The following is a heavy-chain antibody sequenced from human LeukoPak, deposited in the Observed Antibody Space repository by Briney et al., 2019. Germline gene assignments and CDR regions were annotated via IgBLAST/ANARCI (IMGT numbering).Heavy chain of an antibody. Sequence: SETLSLTCTVSGGSISSYYWSWIRQPPGEGLEWIGYIYYSGSTNYNPSLKSRVTISVDTSKNQFSLKLSSVTAADTAVYYCARHRYYYYYGMDVWGQGTTVTVSS. J-gene: IGHJ6*02. CDR3: ARHRYYYYYGMDV. CDR1: GGSISSYY. CDR2: IYYSGST. V-gene: IGHV4-59*08.